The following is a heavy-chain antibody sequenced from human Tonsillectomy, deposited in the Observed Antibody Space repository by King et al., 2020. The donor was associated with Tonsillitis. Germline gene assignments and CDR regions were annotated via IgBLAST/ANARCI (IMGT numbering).Heavy chain of an antibody. V-gene: IGHV3-30*04. J-gene: IGHJ4*02. CDR3: ARGSVPLFCTNGVSYYFDY. CDR2: ISYDGSNK. Sequence: VQLVESGGGVVQPGRSLRLSCAASGFTFSSYAMHWVRQAPGKGLEWVAVISYDGSNKYYADSVKGRFTISRDNSKNTLYLQMNSLRAEDTAVYYCARGSVPLFCTNGVSYYFDYWGQGTLVTVSS. D-gene: IGHD2-8*01. CDR1: GFTFSSYA.